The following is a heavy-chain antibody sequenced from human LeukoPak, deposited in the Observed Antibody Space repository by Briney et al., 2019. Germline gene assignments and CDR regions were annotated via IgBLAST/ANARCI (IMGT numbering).Heavy chain of an antibody. J-gene: IGHJ4*02. CDR1: GFTFSSYA. CDR3: AGPTLRYGDYVGNYFDY. CDR2: ISYDGSNK. D-gene: IGHD4-17*01. V-gene: IGHV3-30-3*01. Sequence: GGSLRLSCAASGFTFSSYAMHWVRQAPGKGLEWVAVISYDGSNKYYADSVKGRFTISRDNSKNTLYLQMNSLRAEDTAVYYCAGPTLRYGDYVGNYFDYWGQGTLVTVSS.